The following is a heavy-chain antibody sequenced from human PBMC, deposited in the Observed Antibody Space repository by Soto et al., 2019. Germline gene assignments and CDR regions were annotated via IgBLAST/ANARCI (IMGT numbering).Heavy chain of an antibody. D-gene: IGHD1-26*01. CDR3: ARDRPTYSGSPTVCDY. V-gene: IGHV1-69*01. J-gene: IGHJ4*02. CDR2: IIPIFGTA. CDR1: GGTFSSYA. Sequence: QVQLVQSGAEVKKPGSSVKVSCKASGGTFSSYAISWVRQAPGQGLEWMGGIIPIFGTANYAQKFQGRVTRTADDSTSTAYMELSSLRSEDTAVYYCARDRPTYSGSPTVCDYWGQGTLVTVSS.